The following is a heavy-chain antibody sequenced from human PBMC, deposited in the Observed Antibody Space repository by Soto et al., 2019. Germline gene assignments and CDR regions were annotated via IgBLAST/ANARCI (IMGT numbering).Heavy chain of an antibody. V-gene: IGHV3-7*01. CDR2: IKEDGSEK. D-gene: IGHD2-15*01. J-gene: IGHJ4*02. CDR3: SRDVVVGAKALNY. CDR1: GFTFSNYW. Sequence: EVRLVESGGGLVQPGGSLRLSCAASGFTFSNYWMTWVRQAPGKGLEWVANIKEDGSEKHYVDSVKGRFTISRDNAKNSLYLQMNSLRVEDTAVYFCSRDVVVGAKALNYWGQGALVTVSS.